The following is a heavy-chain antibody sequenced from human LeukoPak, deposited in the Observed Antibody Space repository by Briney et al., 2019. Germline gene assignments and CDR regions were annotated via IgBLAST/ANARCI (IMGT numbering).Heavy chain of an antibody. Sequence: SETLSLTCAVYGGSFSGYYWSWIRQPTGKGLEWIGEINHSGSTNYNPSLKSRVTISVDTSKNQFSLKLSSVIAADTAVYYCARGRPTMVRGVITSRIYSYYGMDVWGQGTTVTVSS. J-gene: IGHJ6*02. V-gene: IGHV4-34*01. D-gene: IGHD3-10*01. CDR2: INHSGST. CDR1: GGSFSGYY. CDR3: ARGRPTMVRGVITSRIYSYYGMDV.